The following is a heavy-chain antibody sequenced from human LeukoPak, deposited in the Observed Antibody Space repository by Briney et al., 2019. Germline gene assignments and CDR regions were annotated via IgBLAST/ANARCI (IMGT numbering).Heavy chain of an antibody. CDR2: ISSSGGDT. Sequence: PGGSLRLSCAASGFTFSSYAMSWVRQAPGKGLEWVPSISSSGGDTYYADSVKGRFTISRDNSKNTLYLQMNSLRAEDTAVYYCAKCLLVVVAATRRDYYYVMDVWGQGTTVTVSS. J-gene: IGHJ6*02. V-gene: IGHV3-23*01. CDR1: GFTFSSYA. D-gene: IGHD2-15*01. CDR3: AKCLLVVVAATRRDYYYVMDV.